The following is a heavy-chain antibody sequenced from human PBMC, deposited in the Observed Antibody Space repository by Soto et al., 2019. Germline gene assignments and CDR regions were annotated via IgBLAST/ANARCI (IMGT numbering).Heavy chain of an antibody. Sequence: EVQVVESGGGLVQPGGSLRLSCAASGFTFSNYWMHWVRQAPGKGLVWVSRINSDGSSTSYADSVKGRFTISRDSAKNTLYLQMNSLRAEDTAVYYCARAVRSGSYPYYYYGMDVWGQGTTVTVSS. CDR2: INSDGSST. V-gene: IGHV3-74*01. CDR3: ARAVRSGSYPYYYYGMDV. D-gene: IGHD3-10*01. J-gene: IGHJ6*02. CDR1: GFTFSNYW.